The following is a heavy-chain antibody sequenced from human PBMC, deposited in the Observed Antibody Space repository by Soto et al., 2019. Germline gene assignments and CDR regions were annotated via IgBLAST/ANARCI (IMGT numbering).Heavy chain of an antibody. V-gene: IGHV3-53*01. D-gene: IGHD6-6*01. CDR2: IYSDGTT. CDR1: VFTVSSNY. Sequence: GPLRLSCAASVFTVSSNYMNWVRQAPGKGLDWVSIIYSDGTTSYADSVKGRFTISRDNFKNTLHLQMNSLRAEDTAVYYCAILSNWGQGTLVTVSS. J-gene: IGHJ4*02. CDR3: AILSN.